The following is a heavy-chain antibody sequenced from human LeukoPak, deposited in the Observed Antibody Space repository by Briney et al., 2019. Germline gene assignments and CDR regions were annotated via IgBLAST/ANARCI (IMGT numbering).Heavy chain of an antibody. J-gene: IGHJ6*03. V-gene: IGHV5-51*01. D-gene: IGHD3-10*01. Sequence: GESLKISCKGSGYSFTSYWIGWVRQMPGKGLEWMGIIYLGDSDTRYSPSFQGQVTISADKSISTAYLQWSSLKASDTAMYYCARQSLSYYYGSGSYWHYYYYYMDVWGKGTTVTVSS. CDR3: ARQSLSYYYGSGSYWHYYYYYMDV. CDR2: IYLGDSDT. CDR1: GYSFTSYW.